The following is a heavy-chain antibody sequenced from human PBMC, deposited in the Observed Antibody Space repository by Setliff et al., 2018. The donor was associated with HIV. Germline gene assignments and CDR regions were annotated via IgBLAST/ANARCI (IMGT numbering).Heavy chain of an antibody. CDR2: IWYDGSNK. V-gene: IGHV3-33*06. D-gene: IGHD5-18*01. J-gene: IGHJ4*02. Sequence: PGGSLRLSCAASGFTFSSYGMHWVRQAPGKGLEWVAVIWYDGSNKYYADSVKGRFTISRDNSKNTLYLQMNSLRAEDTAVYYCAKGFLPSGYSYGFFDYWGQGTLVTVSS. CDR3: AKGFLPSGYSYGFFDY. CDR1: GFTFSSYG.